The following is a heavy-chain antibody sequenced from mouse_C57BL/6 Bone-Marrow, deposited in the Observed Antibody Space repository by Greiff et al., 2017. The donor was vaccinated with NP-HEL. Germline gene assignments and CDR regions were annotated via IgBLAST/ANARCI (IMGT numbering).Heavy chain of an antibody. D-gene: IGHD1-1*01. J-gene: IGHJ3*01. CDR3: ARRGGLYYYGSSFAY. CDR1: GFSLSTFGMG. CDR2: IWWDDGK. Sequence: QVQLKESGPGILQPSQTLSLTCSFSGFSLSTFGMGVGWIRQPSGKGLEWLAHIWWDDGKYYNPALKSRLTISKDTSTNQVFLKIANVDTADTATYYCARRGGLYYYGSSFAYWGQGTLVTVSA. V-gene: IGHV8-8*01.